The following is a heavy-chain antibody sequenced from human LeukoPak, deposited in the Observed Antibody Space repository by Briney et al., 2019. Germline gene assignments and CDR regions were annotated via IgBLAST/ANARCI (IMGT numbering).Heavy chain of an antibody. J-gene: IGHJ6*03. CDR1: GFTFSSYS. D-gene: IGHD6-13*01. CDR2: ISSDGSNK. V-gene: IGHV3-30*03. CDR3: ARTRDGYSSSLTYYYYYMDV. Sequence: GGSLRLSCAASGFTFSSYSMNWVRQAPGKGLEWVAVISSDGSNKYYADSMKGRFTISRDNSKNTLYLQMNSLRGEDTAVYSCARTRDGYSSSLTYYYYYMDVWGKGTTVTVSS.